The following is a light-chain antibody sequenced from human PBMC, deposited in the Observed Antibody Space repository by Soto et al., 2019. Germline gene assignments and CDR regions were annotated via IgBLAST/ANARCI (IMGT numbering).Light chain of an antibody. J-gene: IGLJ1*01. V-gene: IGLV1-40*01. CDR3: QSYGDSLSGYV. CDR2: GNS. Sequence: QPVLTHPPSVSGAPGQRVTISCTGSNSNIGAGYDVHWYQQLPGTAPKLLIYGNSNRPSGVPDRFSGSKSGTSASLTITGLQAEDEADYYCQSYGDSLSGYVFGTGTKVTVL. CDR1: NSNIGAGYD.